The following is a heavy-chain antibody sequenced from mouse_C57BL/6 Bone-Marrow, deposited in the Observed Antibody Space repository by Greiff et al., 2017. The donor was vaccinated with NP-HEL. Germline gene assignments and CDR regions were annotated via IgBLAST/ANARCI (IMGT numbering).Heavy chain of an antibody. CDR2: IHPNSGST. CDR1: GYTFTSYW. D-gene: IGHD2-2*01. Sequence: QVQLQQPGAELVKPGASVKLSCKASGYTFTSYWMHWVKQRPGQGLEWIGMIHPNSGSTNYNEKFKSKATLTVDTSSSTAYMQLSSLTSEDSAVYYCASMVTTGYYYAMDYWGQGTSVTVSS. V-gene: IGHV1-64*01. CDR3: ASMVTTGYYYAMDY. J-gene: IGHJ4*01.